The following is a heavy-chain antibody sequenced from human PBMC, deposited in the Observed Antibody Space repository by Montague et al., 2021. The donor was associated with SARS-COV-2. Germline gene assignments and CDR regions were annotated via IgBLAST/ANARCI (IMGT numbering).Heavy chain of an antibody. V-gene: IGHV4-34*01. CDR2: INHSGST. CDR1: GGSVSDYY. Sequence: SETLSLTCAVYGGSVSDYYWSWIRQPPGKGPEWIGEINHSGSTXXXPSXXXRVTTSVDTSKNQFSLKLTSVTAADTAVYYCARGPRITMIVVVITDIWFDPWGQGTLVTVSS. J-gene: IGHJ5*02. D-gene: IGHD3-22*01. CDR3: ARGPRITMIVVVITDIWFDP.